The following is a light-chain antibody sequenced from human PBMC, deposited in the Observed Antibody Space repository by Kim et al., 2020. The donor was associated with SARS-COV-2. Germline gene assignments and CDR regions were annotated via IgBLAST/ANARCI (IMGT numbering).Light chain of an antibody. V-gene: IGLV3-1*01. CDR2: KDS. CDR3: QAWDSSTAVV. J-gene: IGLJ2*01. CDR1: KLGDKY. Sequence: VSPGQTASITCSGDKLGDKYACWYQQMPGQSPVLVIYKDSKRPSGIPERFSGSNSGNTATLTISGTQAMDEADYYCQAWDSSTAVVFGGGTKLTVL.